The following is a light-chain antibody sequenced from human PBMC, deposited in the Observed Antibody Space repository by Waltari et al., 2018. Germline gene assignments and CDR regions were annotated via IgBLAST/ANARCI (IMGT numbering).Light chain of an antibody. J-gene: IGKJ2*01. V-gene: IGKV1-39*01. Sequence: DIQMTQSPSSLSASVGDRVTITCLASQSINNHLTWYQQKPGKAQNLPIYATSTLQSAVPSRFSGSGSGTDFALTISSLQPEDFATYYGQQSYSSNTFGQGTKLEI. CDR3: QQSYSSNT. CDR2: ATS. CDR1: QSINNH.